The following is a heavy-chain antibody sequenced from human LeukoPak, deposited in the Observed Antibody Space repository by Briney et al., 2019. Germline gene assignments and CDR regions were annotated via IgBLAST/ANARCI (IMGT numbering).Heavy chain of an antibody. CDR3: ARRPIVLVTFFDY. CDR1: GGSISSYY. D-gene: IGHD2-21*02. V-gene: IGHV4-59*08. CDR2: IYYSGST. Sequence: PSETLSLTCTVSGGSISSYYWSWIRQPPGKGLEWIGYIYYSGSTNYNPSLKSRVTISVDTSKNQFSLKLSSVTAADTAVYYCARRPIVLVTFFDYWGQGTLVTVSS. J-gene: IGHJ4*01.